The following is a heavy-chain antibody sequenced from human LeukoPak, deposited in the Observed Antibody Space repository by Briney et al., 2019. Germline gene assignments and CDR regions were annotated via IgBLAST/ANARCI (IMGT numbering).Heavy chain of an antibody. CDR1: GFTFSSYW. CDR2: IKQDGSEK. J-gene: IGHJ6*03. D-gene: IGHD2-2*01. CDR3: ARVRGSGFCSGSSCAKDPGYYYYMDV. Sequence: PGGSLRLSCAASGFTFSSYWMSWVRQAPGKGLEWVANIKQDGSEKYYVDSVKGRFTISRDNAKKSLDLQMYSLRAEDTAVYYCARVRGSGFCSGSSCAKDPGYYYYMDVWGKGTTVTVSS. V-gene: IGHV3-7*03.